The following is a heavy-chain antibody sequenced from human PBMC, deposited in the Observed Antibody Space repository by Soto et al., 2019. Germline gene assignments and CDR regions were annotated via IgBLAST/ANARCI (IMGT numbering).Heavy chain of an antibody. CDR2: ISWNSGSI. D-gene: IGHD6-6*01. Sequence: EVQLVESGGGLVQPGRSLRLSCAASGFTFDDYAMHWVRQAPGKGLEWVSGISWNSGSIGYADSVKGRLTISRDNAKNSLYLQMNSLRAEDTALYYCSKDGSSSWRASWFDPWGQGTLVTVSS. CDR3: SKDGSSSWRASWFDP. V-gene: IGHV3-9*01. CDR1: GFTFDDYA. J-gene: IGHJ5*02.